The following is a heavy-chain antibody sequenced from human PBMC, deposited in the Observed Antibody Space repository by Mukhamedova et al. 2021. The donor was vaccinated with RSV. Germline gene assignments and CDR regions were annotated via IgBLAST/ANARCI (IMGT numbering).Heavy chain of an antibody. Sequence: QATGKGLEWVSAIGTAGDTYYPGSVKGRFTISRENAKNSLYLQMNSLRAGDTAVYYCARARSGYDILTGEHYYYYMDVWGQGTT. CDR3: ARARSGYDILTGEHYYYYMDV. J-gene: IGHJ6*03. V-gene: IGHV3-13*01. D-gene: IGHD3-9*01. CDR2: IGTAGDT.